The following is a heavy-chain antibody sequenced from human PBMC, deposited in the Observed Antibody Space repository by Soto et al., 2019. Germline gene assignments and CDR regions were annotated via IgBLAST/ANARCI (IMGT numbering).Heavy chain of an antibody. CDR3: ARDRPGAFDI. J-gene: IGHJ3*02. CDR2: IYYSGST. Sequence: SETLSLTCAVYGGSFSGYYWSWIRQHPGKGLEWIGYIYYSGSTYYNPSLKSRVTISVDTSKNQFSLKLSSVTAADTAVYYCARDRPGAFDIWGQGTMVTVSS. D-gene: IGHD3-10*01. V-gene: IGHV4-31*11. CDR1: GGSFSGYY.